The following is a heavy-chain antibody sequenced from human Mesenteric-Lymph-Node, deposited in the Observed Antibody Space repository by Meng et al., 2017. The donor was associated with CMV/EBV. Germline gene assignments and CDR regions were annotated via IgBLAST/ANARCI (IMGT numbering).Heavy chain of an antibody. Sequence: GGSLRLSCAASGFTFSSYSMNWVRQAPGKGLEWVAVIWYDGSDKYYADSVKGRFTISRDNSKNTLYLQMNSLRAEDTAMYYCAKSHYDILTGHYYGLDVWGQGTTVTVSS. D-gene: IGHD3-9*01. V-gene: IGHV3-33*06. CDR1: GFTFSSYS. CDR2: IWYDGSDK. J-gene: IGHJ6*02. CDR3: AKSHYDILTGHYYGLDV.